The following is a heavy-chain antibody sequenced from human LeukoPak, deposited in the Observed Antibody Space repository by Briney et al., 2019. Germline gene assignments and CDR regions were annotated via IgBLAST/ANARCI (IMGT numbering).Heavy chain of an antibody. CDR3: ASQVHWAAALDS. CDR1: SGFMTSYY. V-gene: IGHV4-59*08. Sequence: PSETLSLTCIDSSGFMTSYYWSWIRQPRCRGLAGIGYSFHTGTATYNPSLKSQFTISVDTSQNQFLLKVTSVHAADTAVYYCASQVHWAAALDSWGQGTLVSVSS. J-gene: IGHJ4*02. D-gene: IGHD6-13*01. CDR2: SFHTGTA.